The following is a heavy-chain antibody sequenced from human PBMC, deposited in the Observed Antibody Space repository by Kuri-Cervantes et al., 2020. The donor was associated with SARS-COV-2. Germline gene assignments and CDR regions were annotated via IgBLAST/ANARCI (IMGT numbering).Heavy chain of an antibody. J-gene: IGHJ5*02. CDR1: ETAFSSFA. D-gene: IGHD3-16*01. CDR2: TIPIFGSP. Sequence: SVKVSCKASETAFSSFAINWVRQAPGQGLEWMGGTIPIFGSPIYAQKFQGRLSITADESTSSVHMELSSLSSQDTAIYYCASRMGDLTSYTWYKWFDPWGQGTLVTVSS. CDR3: ASRMGDLTSYTWYKWFDP. V-gene: IGHV1-69*13.